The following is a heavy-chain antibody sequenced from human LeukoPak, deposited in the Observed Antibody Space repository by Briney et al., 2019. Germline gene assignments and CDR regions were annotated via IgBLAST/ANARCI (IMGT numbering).Heavy chain of an antibody. D-gene: IGHD6-13*01. J-gene: IGHJ4*02. CDR3: AKEVVSRISSWYYFDY. Sequence: SQTLSHTCAISGDSVSSNSAAWNWIRQSPSRGLEWLGRTYYGSKWYNDYAVSVKSRVTINPDTSKNQFSLQLNSVTPEDTAIYYCAKEVVSRISSWYYFDYWGQGTLVTVSS. CDR1: GDSVSSNSAA. V-gene: IGHV6-1*01. CDR2: TYYGSKWYN.